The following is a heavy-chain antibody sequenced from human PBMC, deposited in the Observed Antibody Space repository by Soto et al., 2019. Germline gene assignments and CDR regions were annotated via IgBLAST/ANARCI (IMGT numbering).Heavy chain of an antibody. CDR1: GGSFSGYY. V-gene: IGHV4-34*01. J-gene: IGHJ6*02. CDR2: INHSGST. CDR3: ARLGALYSSSYGEADGMDV. D-gene: IGHD6-6*01. Sequence: SETLSLTCAVYGGSFSGYYWSWIRQPPGKGLEWIGEINHSGSTNYNPSLKSRVTISVDTSKNQFSLKLSSVTAADTAVYYCARLGALYSSSYGEADGMDVWGQGTTVTVSS.